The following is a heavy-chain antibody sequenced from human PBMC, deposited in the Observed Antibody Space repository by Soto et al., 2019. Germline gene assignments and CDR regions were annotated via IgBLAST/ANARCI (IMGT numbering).Heavy chain of an antibody. J-gene: IGHJ1*01. CDR1: GFSLSTSGLG. Sequence: SGPTLVNPTQTLTLTCTFSGFSLSTSGLGVGWIRQPPGKALEWLALIYWNDDKRYSPSLKSRLTITKDTSKNQVVLTMTNMDPVDTATYYCAHLDRWIAAAGQEYFQHWGQGTLVTVSS. D-gene: IGHD6-13*01. CDR2: IYWNDDK. V-gene: IGHV2-5*01. CDR3: AHLDRWIAAAGQEYFQH.